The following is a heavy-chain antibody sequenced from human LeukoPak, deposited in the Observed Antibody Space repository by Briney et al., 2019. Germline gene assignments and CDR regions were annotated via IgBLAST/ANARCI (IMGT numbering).Heavy chain of an antibody. V-gene: IGHV3-7*01. J-gene: IGHJ4*02. Sequence: PGGSLRLSCAASGFTFGSLWMSWVRQAPGKGLEWVANIRLDVSETNYLDSVKGRFTISGDRSKNSLYLHMSILRAEDTAVYYCARDLKPGGYSQGSGGSFDSWGQGTLVTVSS. D-gene: IGHD5-18*01. CDR2: IRLDVSET. CDR1: GFTFGSLW. CDR3: ARDLKPGGYSQGSGGSFDS.